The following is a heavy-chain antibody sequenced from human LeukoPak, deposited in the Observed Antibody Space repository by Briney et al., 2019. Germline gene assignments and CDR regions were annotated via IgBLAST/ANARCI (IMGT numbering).Heavy chain of an antibody. D-gene: IGHD3-16*02. V-gene: IGHV4-61*02. CDR2: IYTSGST. Sequence: SETLSLTCTVSGGPISSGSYYWSWIRQPAGKGLEWIGRIYTSGSTTYNPSLKSRVTISVHTYKNQFSLKLSSVTGADTAVYYCARLRLGELSLYQYYFDYWGQGTLVTVSS. CDR3: ARLRLGELSLYQYYFDY. CDR1: GGPISSGSYY. J-gene: IGHJ4*02.